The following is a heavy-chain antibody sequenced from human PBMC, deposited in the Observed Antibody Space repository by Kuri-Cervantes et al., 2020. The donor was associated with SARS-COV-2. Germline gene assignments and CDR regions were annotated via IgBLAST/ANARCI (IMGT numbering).Heavy chain of an antibody. CDR1: GFTFSSYS. CDR2: ISSSSSYI. V-gene: IGHV3-21*01. D-gene: IGHD1/OR15-1a*01. J-gene: IGHJ1*01. Sequence: GGSLRLSCAASGFTFSSYSMNWVRQAPGKGLEWVSSISSSSSYIYYAGSVKGRFTISRDNAKNSLYLQMNSLRAEDTAVYYCARGNKYLQHWGQGTLVTVSS. CDR3: ARGNKYLQH.